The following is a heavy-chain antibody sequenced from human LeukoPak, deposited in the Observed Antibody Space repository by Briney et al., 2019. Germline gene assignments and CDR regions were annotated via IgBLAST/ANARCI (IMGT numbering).Heavy chain of an antibody. Sequence: PGGSLRLSCAASGFTFSSYAMHWVRQAPGKGLEWVAVISYDGSNKYYADSVKGRFTISRDNSKNTLYLQMNSLRAEDTAVYYCARDPESNWGWDLDYWGQGTLVTVSS. D-gene: IGHD7-27*01. J-gene: IGHJ4*02. CDR2: ISYDGSNK. CDR3: ARDPESNWGWDLDY. V-gene: IGHV3-30*04. CDR1: GFTFSSYA.